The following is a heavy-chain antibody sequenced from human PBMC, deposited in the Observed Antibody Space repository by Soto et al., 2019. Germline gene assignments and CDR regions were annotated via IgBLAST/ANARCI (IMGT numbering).Heavy chain of an antibody. CDR1: GGTFSSYA. D-gene: IGHD5-18*01. CDR3: ASYSGYSYGSFDY. CDR2: IIPIFGTA. J-gene: IGHJ4*02. V-gene: IGHV1-69*12. Sequence: QVQLVQSGAEVKKPGSSVKVSCKASGGTFSSYAISWVRQAPGQGLEWMGGIIPIFGTANYAQKFQGRVTITADETKCTANMELSSLRSEDTAVYYCASYSGYSYGSFDYWGQGTLVTVSS.